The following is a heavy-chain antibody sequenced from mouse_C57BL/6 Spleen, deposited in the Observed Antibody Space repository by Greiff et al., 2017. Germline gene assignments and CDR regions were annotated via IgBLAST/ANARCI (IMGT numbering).Heavy chain of an antibody. CDR3: ARGGWPPYAMDY. V-gene: IGHV1-22*01. CDR1: GYTFTDYN. D-gene: IGHD2-3*01. CDR2: INPNNGGT. Sequence: VQLQQPGTELVKPGASVKLSCKASGYTFTDYNMHWVKQSHGKSLEWIGYINPNNGGTSYNQKFKGKATLTVNKSSSTAYMELRSLTSEDSAVYYCARGGWPPYAMDYWGQGTSVTVSS. J-gene: IGHJ4*01.